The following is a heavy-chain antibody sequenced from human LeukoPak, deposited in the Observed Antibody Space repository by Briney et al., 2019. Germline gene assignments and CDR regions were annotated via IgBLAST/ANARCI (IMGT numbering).Heavy chain of an antibody. V-gene: IGHV3-30*18. CDR1: GFTFSSYG. D-gene: IGHD3-22*01. CDR2: ISYDGSNK. Sequence: GGSLRLSCAASGFTFSSYGMHWVRQAPGKGLEWVAVISYDGSNKYYADSVKGRFTISRDNSKNTLYLQMNSLRAEDTAVYYCAKDSHYDSSGYLDYWGQGTLVTVSS. CDR3: AKDSHYDSSGYLDY. J-gene: IGHJ4*02.